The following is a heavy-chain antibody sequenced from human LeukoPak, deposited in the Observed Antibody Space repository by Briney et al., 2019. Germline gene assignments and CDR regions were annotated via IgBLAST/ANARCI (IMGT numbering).Heavy chain of an antibody. CDR1: GFTFSSYA. Sequence: GGSLRLSCAASGFTFSSYAMSWVRQAPGKGLEWVSAISGSGGSTYYADSVKGRFTISSDNSKNTLYLQMNSLRAEDTAVYYCAKDVSIAAAGTLGYWGQGTLVTVSS. V-gene: IGHV3-23*01. D-gene: IGHD6-13*01. CDR3: AKDVSIAAAGTLGY. CDR2: ISGSGGST. J-gene: IGHJ4*02.